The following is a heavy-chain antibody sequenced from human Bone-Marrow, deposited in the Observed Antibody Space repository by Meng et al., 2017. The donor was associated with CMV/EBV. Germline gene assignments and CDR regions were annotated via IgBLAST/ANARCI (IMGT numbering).Heavy chain of an antibody. CDR3: ARDSFGVAHYGMDV. Sequence: GESLKISCKASGFIFSDYWMDWVRQVPGKGLEWVATVKPDGSEEFYVDSVKGRFTISRDNAKNSLYLQMNSLRAEDTAVYYCARDSFGVAHYGMDVWGQGTTVTVSS. CDR2: VKPDGSEE. CDR1: GFIFSDYW. J-gene: IGHJ6*02. D-gene: IGHD3-3*01. V-gene: IGHV3-7*01.